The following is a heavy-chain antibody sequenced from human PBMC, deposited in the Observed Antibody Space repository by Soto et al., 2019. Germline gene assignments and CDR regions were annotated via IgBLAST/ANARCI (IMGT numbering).Heavy chain of an antibody. V-gene: IGHV3-23*01. D-gene: IGHD3-10*01. J-gene: IGHJ4*02. CDR2: ISGSGDST. Sequence: PGGSLRLSCAASGFTFSSYAMSWVRQAPGKGLEWVSAISGSGDSTYYADSVNGRFAISRDNSKNTLYLQMNSLRAEDTAVYYCAKDVVTMLRGVIIAGGQGTLVTVSS. CDR3: AKDVVTMLRGVIIA. CDR1: GFTFSSYA.